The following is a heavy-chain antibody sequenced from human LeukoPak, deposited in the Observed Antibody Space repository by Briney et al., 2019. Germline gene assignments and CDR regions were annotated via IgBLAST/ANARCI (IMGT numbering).Heavy chain of an antibody. CDR3: ARGHPPLSY. V-gene: IGHV4-34*01. J-gene: IGHJ4*02. CDR2: INHSGST. CDR1: GGSISSYY. Sequence: SETLSLTCTVSGGSISSYYWSWIRQPPGKGLEWIGEINHSGSTNYNPSLKSRVTISVDTSKNQFSLKLSSVTAADTAVYYCARGHPPLSYWGQGTLVTVSS.